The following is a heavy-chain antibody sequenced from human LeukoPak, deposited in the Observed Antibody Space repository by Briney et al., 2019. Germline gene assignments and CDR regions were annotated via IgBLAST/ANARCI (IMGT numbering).Heavy chain of an antibody. CDR1: GFTFSSYN. V-gene: IGHV3-21*01. CDR3: ATSLASARAAGYYFDY. D-gene: IGHD6-6*01. Sequence: GGSLRLSCAASGFTFSSYNMNWVRQAPGKGLEWVSSISSSSSYIYYADSVKGRFTISRDNSKNTLSLQMNSLRAEDTAVYYCATSLASARAAGYYFDYWGQGTLVTVSS. J-gene: IGHJ4*02. CDR2: ISSSSSYI.